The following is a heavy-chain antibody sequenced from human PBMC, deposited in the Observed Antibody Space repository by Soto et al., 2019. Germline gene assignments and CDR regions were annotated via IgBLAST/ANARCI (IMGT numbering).Heavy chain of an antibody. CDR2: IWYDGSNK. V-gene: IGHV3-33*01. CDR3: ARDSSDYGANWFDP. J-gene: IGHJ5*02. Sequence: QVQLVESGGGVVQPGRSLRLSCAASGFTFSSYGMHWVRQAPGKGLEWVAVIWYDGSNKYYADSVKGRFTISRDNSKNTLYLQMNSLRAEDTAVYYCARDSSDYGANWFDPWGQGTLVTVSS. CDR1: GFTFSSYG. D-gene: IGHD4-17*01.